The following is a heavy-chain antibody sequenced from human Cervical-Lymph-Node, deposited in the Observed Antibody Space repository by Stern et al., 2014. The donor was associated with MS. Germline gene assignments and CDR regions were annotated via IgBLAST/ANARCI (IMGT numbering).Heavy chain of an antibody. Sequence: EVQLLESGAELIRPGESLKISCKGSGFKFSIYWIAWVRQMPGKGLEWMGIIYPGDSEHRYSPSFQGQVTMSADKSTSTAYLQWSSLNASDTAMYFCARQTTAWASDVWGQGTLVTVSS. J-gene: IGHJ4*02. CDR2: IYPGDSEH. V-gene: IGHV5-51*01. CDR1: GFKFSIYW. D-gene: IGHD1-14*01. CDR3: ARQTTAWASDV.